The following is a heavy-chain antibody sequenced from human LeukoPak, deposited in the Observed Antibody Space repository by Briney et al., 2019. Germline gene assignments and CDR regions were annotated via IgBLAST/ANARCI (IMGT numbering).Heavy chain of an antibody. J-gene: IGHJ3*02. CDR2: IYHSGST. V-gene: IGHV4-38-2*01. Sequence: PSETLSLTCGVSGYSISSGYYWGWLRQSPGNGLEWIGSIYHSGSTYYNPSLKSRVTISVDTSKNQFSLKLSSVTAADTAVYYCASYCSGGSCYNYHAFDIWGQGTMVTVSS. CDR3: ASYCSGGSCYNYHAFDI. D-gene: IGHD2-15*01. CDR1: GYSISSGYY.